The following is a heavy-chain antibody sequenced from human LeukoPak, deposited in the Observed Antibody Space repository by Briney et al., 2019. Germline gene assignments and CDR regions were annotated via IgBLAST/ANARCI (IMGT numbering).Heavy chain of an antibody. J-gene: IGHJ4*02. V-gene: IGHV3-30*02. CDR3: AKVPGYSYGFAPDY. D-gene: IGHD5-18*01. CDR1: GFTFSSYG. CDR2: IRYDASNT. Sequence: GGSLRLSCAASGFTFSSYGMHWVRQAPGKGLEWVAFIRYDASNTYYADSVKGRFTISRDNSKNTLYLQMSSLRPEDTTVYYCAKVPGYSYGFAPDYWGQGTLVTVSS.